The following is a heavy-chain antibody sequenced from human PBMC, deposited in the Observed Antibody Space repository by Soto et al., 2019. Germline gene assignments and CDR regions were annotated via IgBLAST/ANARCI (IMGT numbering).Heavy chain of an antibody. D-gene: IGHD6-19*01. CDR3: AKDRVAVAGTILDY. V-gene: IGHV3-30*18. Sequence: QVQLVESGGGVVQPGRSLRLSCAASGFTFSSYGMHWVRQAPGKGLEWVAVISYDGSNKYYADSVKGRFTISRDNSKNTLYLQMNSLRAEDTAVYYCAKDRVAVAGTILDYWGQGTLVTVSS. J-gene: IGHJ4*02. CDR2: ISYDGSNK. CDR1: GFTFSSYG.